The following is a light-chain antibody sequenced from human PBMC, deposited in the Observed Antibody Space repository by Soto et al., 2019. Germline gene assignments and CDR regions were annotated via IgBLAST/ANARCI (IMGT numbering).Light chain of an antibody. CDR1: QSIRTY. V-gene: IGKV1-39*01. CDR2: AAS. Sequence: DIQMTQSPYSMSASVGDRITITCRASQSIRTYLNWYQQRPGKAPNLLIYAASSLHTDVPSRFSGSGSGTDFTLTISSLQPEDFVTYYCQQSYSTPITFGQGTRLEIK. J-gene: IGKJ5*01. CDR3: QQSYSTPIT.